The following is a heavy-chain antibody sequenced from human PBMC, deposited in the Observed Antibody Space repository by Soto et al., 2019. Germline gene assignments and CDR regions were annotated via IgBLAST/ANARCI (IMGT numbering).Heavy chain of an antibody. CDR2: IYYSGST. D-gene: IGHD3-10*01. CDR1: GGSISSYY. Sequence: QVQLQESGPGLVKPSETLSLTCTVSGGSISSYYWSWIRQPPGKGLEWIGYIYYSGSTNYNPSLTSRVTISVDTSKNQFSLKLSSVTAADTAVYYCARPSTGYYGSGEGAFDIWGQGTMVTVSS. CDR3: ARPSTGYYGSGEGAFDI. J-gene: IGHJ3*02. V-gene: IGHV4-59*08.